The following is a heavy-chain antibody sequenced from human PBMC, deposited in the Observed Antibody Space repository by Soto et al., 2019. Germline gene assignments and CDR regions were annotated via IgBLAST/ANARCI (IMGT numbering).Heavy chain of an antibody. J-gene: IGHJ4*01. CDR1: GFTLSGSV. Sequence: PGGSLRLSCAASGFTLSGSVIYWVRQPSGKGLEWVGRIRSRSNGYATAYAASVRGRFTISRDDSKNTAYLQMNSLKTEDTAVYYCSRPGYSIYYSDDWGHVTLVTVSS. D-gene: IGHD5-12*01. CDR2: IRSRSNGYAT. V-gene: IGHV3-73*01. CDR3: SRPGYSIYYSDD.